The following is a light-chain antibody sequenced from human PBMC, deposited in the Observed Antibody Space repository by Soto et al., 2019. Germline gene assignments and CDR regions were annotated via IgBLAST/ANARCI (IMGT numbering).Light chain of an antibody. V-gene: IGKV3-11*01. CDR3: QQRYSWPLT. CDR1: QRVSSY. J-gene: IGKJ4*01. CDR2: DAS. Sequence: EIVLTQSPATLSLSPGERATLSCRASQRVSSYLAWYQQKPGQAPRLLIYDASNRATGIPARFSGSGSGTDFTLTISSLEPEDFAVYYCQQRYSWPLTFGGGTMVEIK.